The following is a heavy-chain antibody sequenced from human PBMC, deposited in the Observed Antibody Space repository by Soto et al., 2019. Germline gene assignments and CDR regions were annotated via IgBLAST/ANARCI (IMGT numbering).Heavy chain of an antibody. CDR1: GFTFSNAW. J-gene: IGHJ6*02. Sequence: PGGSLRLSCAASGFTFSNAWMSWVCRAPGKGLEWVGRIKSKTDGGTTDYAAPVKGRFTISRDDSKNTLYLQMNSLKTEDTAVYYCTTPLAGYGSGSYYFQYYYYGMDVWGQGTTVTVSS. CDR3: TTPLAGYGSGSYYFQYYYYGMDV. V-gene: IGHV3-15*01. D-gene: IGHD3-10*01. CDR2: IKSKTDGGTT.